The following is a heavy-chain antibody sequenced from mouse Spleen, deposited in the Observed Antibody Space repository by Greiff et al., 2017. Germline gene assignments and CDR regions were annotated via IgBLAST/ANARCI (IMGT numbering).Heavy chain of an antibody. CDR2: INPSNGGT. V-gene: IGHV1S81*02. Sequence: VQLQQSGAELVKPGASVKLSCKASGYTFTSYYMYWVKQRPGQGLEWIGEINPSNGGTNFNEKFKSKATLTVDESSSTAYMQLSSLTSEDSAVYYCTRRNSNLDYWGQGTTLTVSS. D-gene: IGHD2-5*01. CDR3: TRRNSNLDY. CDR1: GYTFTSYY. J-gene: IGHJ2*01.